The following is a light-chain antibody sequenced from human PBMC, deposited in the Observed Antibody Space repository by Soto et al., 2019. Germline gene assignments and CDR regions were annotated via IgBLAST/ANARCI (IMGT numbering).Light chain of an antibody. CDR3: TSFTSGSAPYV. CDR2: DVS. CDR1: SGDVGAYNY. V-gene: IGLV2-14*01. Sequence: QSVLTQPASVSGSPGQSITISCTGTSGDVGAYNYVSWYQQYPGKAPKLMIFDVSDRPSGVSNRFSGSKSGNTASLTISGVQAEDEADYYCTSFTSGSAPYVFGTGTKLTVL. J-gene: IGLJ1*01.